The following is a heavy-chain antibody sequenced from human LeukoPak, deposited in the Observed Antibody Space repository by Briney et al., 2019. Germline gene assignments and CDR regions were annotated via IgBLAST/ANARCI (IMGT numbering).Heavy chain of an antibody. CDR2: INHSGST. Sequence: SETLSLTCAVYGGSFSGYYWSWIRQPPGKGLEWIGEINHSGSTNYNPSLKSRVTISVDTSKNQFSLKLSSVTAADTAVYYCARQKYSSCLPPEGAFGIWGQGTMVTVSS. CDR1: GGSFSGYY. J-gene: IGHJ3*02. D-gene: IGHD6-19*01. V-gene: IGHV4-34*01. CDR3: ARQKYSSCLPPEGAFGI.